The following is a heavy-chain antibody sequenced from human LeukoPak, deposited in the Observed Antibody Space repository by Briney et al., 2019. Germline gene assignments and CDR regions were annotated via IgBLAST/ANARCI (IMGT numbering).Heavy chain of an antibody. Sequence: SVTVSCKASGGTFSSYAIGWVRQAPGQGLEWMGRIIPILGIANYAQKFQGRVTITADKSTSTAYMELSSLRSEDTAVYYCARRIAAAGMDVWGQGTTVTVSS. CDR2: IIPILGIA. D-gene: IGHD6-13*01. J-gene: IGHJ6*02. CDR1: GGTFSSYA. CDR3: ARRIAAAGMDV. V-gene: IGHV1-69*04.